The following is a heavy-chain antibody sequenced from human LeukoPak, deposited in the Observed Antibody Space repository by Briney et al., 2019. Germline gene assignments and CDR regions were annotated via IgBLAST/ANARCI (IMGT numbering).Heavy chain of an antibody. CDR2: ISGSGGST. CDR1: GFTFSSYA. J-gene: IGHJ4*02. D-gene: IGHD1-26*01. V-gene: IGHV3-23*01. CDR3: AKQNRKWEPATSGTDY. Sequence: PGGSLRLSCAASGFTFSSYAMSWVRQAPGKGLEWVSAISGSGGSTYYADSVQGRFTISRDNSKNTLYLQMNSLRAEDTAVYYCAKQNRKWEPATSGTDYWGQGTLVTVSS.